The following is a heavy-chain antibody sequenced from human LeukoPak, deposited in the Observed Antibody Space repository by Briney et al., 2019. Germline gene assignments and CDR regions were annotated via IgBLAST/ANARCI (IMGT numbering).Heavy chain of an antibody. CDR2: ISDSGSA. D-gene: IGHD5-18*01. V-gene: IGHV4-59*12. J-gene: IGHJ6*02. CDR3: ARADTATYYYYGMDV. Sequence: SETLSLTCTVSGDSISGYYWSWIRRPPGKGLEWIGCISDSGSANYNPSLNSRVTMSVDTSKNQFSLKLSSVTAADTAVYYCARADTATYYYYGMDVWGQGTTVTVSS. CDR1: GDSISGYY.